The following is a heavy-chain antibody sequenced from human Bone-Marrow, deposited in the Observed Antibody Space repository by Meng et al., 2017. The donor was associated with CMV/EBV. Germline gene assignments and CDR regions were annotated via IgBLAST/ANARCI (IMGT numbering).Heavy chain of an antibody. V-gene: IGHV2-5*01. D-gene: IGHD2-2*01. J-gene: IGHJ5*02. CDR3: ARTLGYCSSTSCFLFWFDP. CDR1: LSTSGVG. CDR2: IYWNDDK. Sequence: LSTSGVGVGWIRQPPGKALEWLALIYWNDDKRYSPSLKSRLTITKDTSKNQVVLTMTNMDPVDTATYCCARTLGYCSSTSCFLFWFDPWGQGTLVTVSS.